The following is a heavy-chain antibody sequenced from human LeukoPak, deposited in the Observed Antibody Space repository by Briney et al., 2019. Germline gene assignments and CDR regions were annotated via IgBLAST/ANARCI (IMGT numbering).Heavy chain of an antibody. CDR3: AKERGIYSGYDYFDY. J-gene: IGHJ4*02. V-gene: IGHV3-23*01. CDR2: IGGSGGST. CDR1: GFTFNDYA. Sequence: GGSLRLSCAASGFTFNDYAMSWVRQYPGKGLEWVSAIGGSGGSTYYADSVKGRFTISRDNSKNTLYLQMNSPRAEDTALYYCAKERGIYSGYDYFDYWGQGTLVTVSS. D-gene: IGHD5-12*01.